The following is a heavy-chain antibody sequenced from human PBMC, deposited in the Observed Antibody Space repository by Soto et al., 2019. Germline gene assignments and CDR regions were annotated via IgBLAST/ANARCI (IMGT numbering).Heavy chain of an antibody. J-gene: IGHJ4*02. CDR3: ATGVGCSGGSCYSADY. V-gene: IGHV4-39*01. D-gene: IGHD2-15*01. Sequence: QLQLQESGPGLVKPSETLSLTCTVSGGSISSSSYYWGWIRQPPGKGLEWRGSIYYSGSTYYNPSLKSRVTISVDTSKNQFSLKLSSVTAADAAVYYCATGVGCSGGSCYSADYWGQGTLVTVSS. CDR1: GGSISSSSYY. CDR2: IYYSGST.